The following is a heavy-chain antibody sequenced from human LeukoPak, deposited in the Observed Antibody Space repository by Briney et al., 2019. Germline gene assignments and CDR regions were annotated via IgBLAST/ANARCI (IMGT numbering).Heavy chain of an antibody. Sequence: GGALRLSCAASGFTFSSHWMHWVRQAPGKGLVWVSRINSDGSSISYAHSVKGPFTISRDHAKNTLYLQMNSLRAEDTGVYYCARDLQLWTTRDTRGGATVGYWGQGTLVTVSS. D-gene: IGHD5-18*01. V-gene: IGHV3-74*01. CDR2: INSDGSSI. CDR1: GFTFSSHW. CDR3: ARDLQLWTTRDTRGGATVGY. J-gene: IGHJ4*02.